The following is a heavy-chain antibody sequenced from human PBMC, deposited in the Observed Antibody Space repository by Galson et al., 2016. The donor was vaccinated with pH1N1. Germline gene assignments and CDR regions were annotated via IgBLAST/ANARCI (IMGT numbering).Heavy chain of an antibody. CDR2: IYPADS. D-gene: IGHD3-22*01. J-gene: IGHJ4*02. Sequence: QSGAEVKKPRESLKISCQASGYSFTNSWIGWVRQMPGKGLEWMGIIYPADSRYGPSCQGQVTFSADKSIKTAYLQWNRLKVSDTAMYYCVTDPHESNGYTMPYWGQGCQVVVSP. CDR1: GYSFTNSW. CDR3: VTDPHESNGYTMPY. V-gene: IGHV5-51*03.